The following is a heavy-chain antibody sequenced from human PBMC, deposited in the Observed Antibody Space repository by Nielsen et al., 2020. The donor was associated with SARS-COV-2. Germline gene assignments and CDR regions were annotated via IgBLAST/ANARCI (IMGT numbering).Heavy chain of an antibody. J-gene: IGHJ6*02. D-gene: IGHD2/OR15-2a*01. CDR2: VSYDGNNQ. V-gene: IGHV3-30*04. CDR1: GFTFSTYA. CDR3: ARDRSIYFYYGMDV. Sequence: GESLKISCAASGFTFSTYAMHWVRQAPGKGLEWVAAVSYDGNNQYYADSVKGRFTISRDNSMNTLYLRMNSLRAEDAAVYFCARDRSIYFYYGMDVWGQGTTVTVSS.